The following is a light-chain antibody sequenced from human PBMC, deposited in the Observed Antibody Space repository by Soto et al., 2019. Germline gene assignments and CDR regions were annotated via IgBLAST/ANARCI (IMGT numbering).Light chain of an antibody. CDR3: QQYNSAWT. Sequence: DIQMTQSPSSLSASVEDRVIITCRASQSISNHLNWYQQKPGKAPKLLIFAASSLQSGVPSRFSGSRSGPDFTLTISSLQPEDFATYYCQQYNSAWTFGQGTKVEIK. V-gene: IGKV1-39*01. J-gene: IGKJ1*01. CDR1: QSISNH. CDR2: AAS.